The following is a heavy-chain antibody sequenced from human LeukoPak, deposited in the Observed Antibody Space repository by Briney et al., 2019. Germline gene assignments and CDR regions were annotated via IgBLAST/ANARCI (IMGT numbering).Heavy chain of an antibody. CDR3: ARDNRKGLLWFGELSL. J-gene: IGHJ4*02. Sequence: GASVKVSCKASGYTFTGYYMHWVRQAPGQGLEWMGWINPNSGGTNYAQKFQGRVTMTRDTSISTAYMELSGLRSDDTAVYYCARDNRKGLLWFGELSLWGQGTLVTVSS. V-gene: IGHV1-2*02. CDR1: GYTFTGYY. D-gene: IGHD3-10*01. CDR2: INPNSGGT.